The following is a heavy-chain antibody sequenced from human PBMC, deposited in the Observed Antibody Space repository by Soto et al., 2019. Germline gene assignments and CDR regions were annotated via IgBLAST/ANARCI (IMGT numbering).Heavy chain of an antibody. D-gene: IGHD5-12*01. J-gene: IGHJ1*01. CDR3: AREASGYDF. CDR2: IIPVFGRP. V-gene: IGHV1-69*13. CDR1: GGTFSSFG. Sequence: SVKVSCKASGGTFSSFGISWVRQAPGQGLEWMGGIIPVFGRPNYAQRFRGRLTITADESTNTSYMELIDLTSEDTAVYYCAREASGYDFWGQGTQVTVSS.